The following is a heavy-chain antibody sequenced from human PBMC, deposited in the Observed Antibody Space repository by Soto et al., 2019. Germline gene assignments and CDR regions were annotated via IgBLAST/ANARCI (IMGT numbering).Heavy chain of an antibody. CDR3: ARVDTAMVTASY. CDR1: GYTFTYYA. V-gene: IGHV1-3*01. Sequence: ASVKVSCKTSGYTFTYYAIHWVRQAPGQGLEWMGWINGGNGKTKYPEKFQGRVTMTTDTSTSTAYMELRSLRSDDTAVYYCARVDTAMVTASYWGQGTLVTVSS. CDR2: INGGNGKT. D-gene: IGHD5-18*01. J-gene: IGHJ4*02.